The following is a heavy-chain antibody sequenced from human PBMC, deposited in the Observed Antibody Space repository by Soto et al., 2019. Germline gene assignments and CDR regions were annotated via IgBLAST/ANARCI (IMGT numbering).Heavy chain of an antibody. CDR3: ARRYLGGYDHLYYGMDV. Sequence: LCGGSISSSSYYWGWIRQPPGKGLEWIGSIYYSGSTYYNPSLKSRVTISVDTSKNQFSLKLSSVTAADTAVYYCARRYLGGYDHLYYGMDVWGQGTTVTVSS. D-gene: IGHD5-12*01. V-gene: IGHV4-39*01. CDR2: IYYSGST. CDR1: GGSISSSSYY. J-gene: IGHJ6*02.